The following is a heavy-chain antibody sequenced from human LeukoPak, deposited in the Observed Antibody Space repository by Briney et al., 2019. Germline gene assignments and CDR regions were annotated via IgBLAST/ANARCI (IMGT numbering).Heavy chain of an antibody. Sequence: GGSLRLCCAASGFTFSSYGMHWVRQAPGKGLEWVANIKQDGSEKDYVDFMKGRFTISRDNPKNSVYLQLTSLRAEDTAVYHCARIGYRSSSFDYWGRGTLVTVSS. D-gene: IGHD5-12*01. CDR3: ARIGYRSSSFDY. V-gene: IGHV3-7*01. CDR2: IKQDGSEK. CDR1: GFTFSSYG. J-gene: IGHJ4*02.